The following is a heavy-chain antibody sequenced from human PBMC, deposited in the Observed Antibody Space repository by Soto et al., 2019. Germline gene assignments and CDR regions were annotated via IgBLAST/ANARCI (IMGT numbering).Heavy chain of an antibody. D-gene: IGHD3-16*02. CDR2: ISGSGGST. CDR3: ALPRGFYVWGSYRSQFDY. CDR1: GFTFSSYA. J-gene: IGHJ4*02. V-gene: IGHV3-23*01. Sequence: GSLRLSCAASGFTFSSYAMSWVRQAPGKGLEWVSAISGSGGSTYYADSVKGRFTISRDNSKNTLYLQMNSLRAEDTAVYYCALPRGFYVWGSYRSQFDYWGQGTLVTVSS.